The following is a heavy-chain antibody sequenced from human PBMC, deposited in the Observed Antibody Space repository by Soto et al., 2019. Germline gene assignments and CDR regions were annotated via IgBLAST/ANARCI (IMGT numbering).Heavy chain of an antibody. CDR2: ISGSGGST. D-gene: IGHD1-26*01. V-gene: IGHV3-23*01. CDR3: ALRKTGSYFDY. Sequence: RGSLRLSCEGSGFTFITYAIICVRQAPGKGLEWVSAISGSGGSTYYTDSVKGRFTISRDNSKNALYLQMNTLRAEDTALYYCALRKTGSYFDYWGQGSLVTVSS. CDR1: GFTFITYA. J-gene: IGHJ4*02.